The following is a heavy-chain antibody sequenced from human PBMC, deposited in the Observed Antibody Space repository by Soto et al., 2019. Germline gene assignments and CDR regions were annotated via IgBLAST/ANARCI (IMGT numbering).Heavy chain of an antibody. CDR3: ARRRRDSYDTSGYHCYFDY. V-gene: IGHV1-2*02. D-gene: IGHD3-22*01. Sequence: GASVKVSCKASGYTFTDYYVHWVRQAPGQGLEWMGWINPNSGGTKSAQKFQGRVTMTRDTSISTAYMELSRLRSDDTAVYYCARRRRDSYDTSGYHCYFDYLHQGTLGTVST. CDR1: GYTFTDYY. J-gene: IGHJ4*03. CDR2: INPNSGGT.